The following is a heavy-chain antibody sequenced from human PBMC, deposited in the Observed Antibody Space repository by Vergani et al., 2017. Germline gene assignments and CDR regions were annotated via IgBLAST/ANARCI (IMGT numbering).Heavy chain of an antibody. CDR2: TWYDGNNK. D-gene: IGHD2-21*01. CDR1: GFTFNQYG. CDR3: VREGSYCGSTTCRNPGYVYYYHMDV. V-gene: IGHV3-33*01. J-gene: IGHJ6*03. Sequence: QVQLVESGGGVVQPGRSLRLSCAAFGFTFNQYGMHWVRQAPGKGLEWVAVTWYDGNNKQYADSVKGRFTISRDNSRNTLDLLMSSLRAEDTAIYYCVREGSYCGSTTCRNPGYVYYYHMDVWGEGTTVTVSS.